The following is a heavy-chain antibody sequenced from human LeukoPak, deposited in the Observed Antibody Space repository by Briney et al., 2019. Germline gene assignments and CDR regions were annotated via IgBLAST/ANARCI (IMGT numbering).Heavy chain of an antibody. V-gene: IGHV4-4*07. J-gene: IGHJ3*02. CDR2: IYASGNT. CDR1: GGSISSYY. CDR3: ARALTGVERHFDI. D-gene: IGHD7-27*01. Sequence: PSETLSLTCTVSGGSISSYYWSWVRQPAGKGLEWIGRIYASGNTNYNPSLKSRVTISLDTSTRQFSLNLSSVTAADTAVYFCARALTGVERHFDIWGQGTMVTVSS.